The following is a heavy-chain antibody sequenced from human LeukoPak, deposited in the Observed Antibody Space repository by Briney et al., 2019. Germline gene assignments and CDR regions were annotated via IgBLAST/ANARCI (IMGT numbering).Heavy chain of an antibody. D-gene: IGHD4-23*01. CDR2: IYHSGST. CDR1: GGSISSGGYY. CDR3: KVAGGNSEQSDY. Sequence: SETLSLTCTVSGGSISSGGYYWGWIRQPPGKGLEWIGYIYHSGSTYYNPSLKSRVTISVDRSKDQFSLKLSSVTAADTAVYYCKVAGGNSEQSDYWGQGTLVTVSS. J-gene: IGHJ4*02. V-gene: IGHV4-30-2*01.